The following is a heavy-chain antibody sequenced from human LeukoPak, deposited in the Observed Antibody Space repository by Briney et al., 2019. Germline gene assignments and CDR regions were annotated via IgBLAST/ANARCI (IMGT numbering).Heavy chain of an antibody. V-gene: IGHV3-48*03. CDR2: ISSSGSTI. J-gene: IGHJ6*03. CDR1: GFTFSSYE. CDR3: ARDQVGTYYYYYMDV. Sequence: GGSLRLSCAASGFTFSSYEMNWVRQAPGKGLEWVSYISSSGSTIYYADSVKGRFTISRDNGKNSLYLQMNSLRAEDTAVYYCARDQVGTYYYYYMDVWGKGTTVTVSS. D-gene: IGHD1-14*01.